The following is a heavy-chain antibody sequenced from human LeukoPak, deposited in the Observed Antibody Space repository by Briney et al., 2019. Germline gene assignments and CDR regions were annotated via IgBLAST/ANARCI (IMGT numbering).Heavy chain of an antibody. D-gene: IGHD6-13*01. CDR3: ARDSQAAGTLDYYYYGMDV. Sequence: GASVKVSCKASGYTFTSYGISWVRQAPGQGLEWMGWISAYNGNTNYAQKLQGRVTMTTDTSTSTAYVELRSLRSDDTAVYYCARDSQAAGTLDYYYYGMDVWGQGTTVTVSS. V-gene: IGHV1-18*01. J-gene: IGHJ6*02. CDR1: GYTFTSYG. CDR2: ISAYNGNT.